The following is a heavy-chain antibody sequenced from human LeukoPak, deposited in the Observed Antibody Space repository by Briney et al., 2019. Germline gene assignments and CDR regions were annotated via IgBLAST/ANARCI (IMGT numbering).Heavy chain of an antibody. CDR2: ISWNSESV. CDR3: AKDISAVAAAGIDY. D-gene: IGHD6-13*01. J-gene: IGHJ4*02. Sequence: PGRSLRLSCAASGFTFDDYAMHWVRQAPGKGLEWVSGISWNSESVAYADSVKGRFTISRDNAKNSLYLQMNSLRAEDTALYYCAKDISAVAAAGIDYWGQGTLVTVSS. CDR1: GFTFDDYA. V-gene: IGHV3-9*01.